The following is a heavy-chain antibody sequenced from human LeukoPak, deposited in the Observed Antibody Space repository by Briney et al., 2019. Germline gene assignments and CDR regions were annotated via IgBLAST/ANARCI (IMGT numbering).Heavy chain of an antibody. CDR2: ISAYNGNT. D-gene: IGHD6-19*01. CDR1: GYTFTSYG. V-gene: IGHV1-18*01. J-gene: IGHJ5*02. CDR3: ARADLYSSGWYRYHWFDP. Sequence: ASVKVSCKASGYTFTSYGISWVRQAPGQGLEWMGWISAYNGNTNYAQKLQGRATMTTDTSTSTAYMELRSLRSDDTAVYYCARADLYSSGWYRYHWFDPWGQGTLVTVSS.